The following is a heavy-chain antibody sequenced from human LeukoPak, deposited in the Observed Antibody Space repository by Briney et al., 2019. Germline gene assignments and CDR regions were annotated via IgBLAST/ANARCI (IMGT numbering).Heavy chain of an antibody. D-gene: IGHD6-6*01. Sequence: GGSLRLSCAASGFTFDDYAMHWVRQVPGKGLEWVSLISWDGGSTYYADSVKGRFTISRDNSKNSLYLQMNSLRTEDTALYYCAKVVRPYYYYYYMDVWGKGTTVTVSS. V-gene: IGHV3-43*01. CDR2: ISWDGGST. CDR3: AKVVRPYYYYYYMDV. CDR1: GFTFDDYA. J-gene: IGHJ6*03.